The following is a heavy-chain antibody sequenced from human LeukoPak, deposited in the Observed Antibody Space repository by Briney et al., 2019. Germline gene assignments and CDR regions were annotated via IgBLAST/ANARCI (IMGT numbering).Heavy chain of an antibody. J-gene: IGHJ3*02. Sequence: PGGSLRLSCSASGFTFSSYAMHWVRQAPGKGLEYVSTINIDGVTTYHADSVKGRFTISRDNSKNALFLQMSSLRAEDTAVYYCVKDRIGSYAFDIWGQGTMVTVSS. CDR1: GFTFSSYA. V-gene: IGHV3-64D*06. CDR2: INIDGVTT. D-gene: IGHD1-26*01. CDR3: VKDRIGSYAFDI.